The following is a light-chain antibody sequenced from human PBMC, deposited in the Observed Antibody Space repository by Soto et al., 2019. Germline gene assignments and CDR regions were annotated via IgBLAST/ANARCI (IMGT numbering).Light chain of an antibody. Sequence: QSVLTQPASVSGSPGQSITISCSGTTNDIDGYNYVSWYQHHPGKVPKVIIYEVRNRPSGVSNRFSGSKSGNTASLTISGLQAEDEADYYCCSYTISATLVFGGGTKLTVL. CDR3: CSYTISATLV. V-gene: IGLV2-14*01. J-gene: IGLJ3*02. CDR2: EVR. CDR1: TNDIDGYNY.